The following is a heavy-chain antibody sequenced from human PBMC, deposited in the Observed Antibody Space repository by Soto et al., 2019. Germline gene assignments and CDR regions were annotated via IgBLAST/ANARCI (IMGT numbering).Heavy chain of an antibody. CDR1: GGSISSGDYY. CDR2: IFHSGST. CDR3: ARVRTSYGDYANDY. J-gene: IGHJ4*02. Sequence: SETLSLTCTVSGGSISSGDYYWSWIRQPPGKGLEWIGYIFHSGSTHYNPSLKSRITISVDTSKNQFSLKLSSVTAADTAVYYCARVRTSYGDYANDYWGQGTLVTVSS. V-gene: IGHV4-30-4*01. D-gene: IGHD4-17*01.